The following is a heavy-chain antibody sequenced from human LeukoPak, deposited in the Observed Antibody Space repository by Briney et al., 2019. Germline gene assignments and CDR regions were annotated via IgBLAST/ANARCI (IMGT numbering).Heavy chain of an antibody. Sequence: GGSLRLSCAASGFSFSSYAMTWVRQAPGKGLEWVSSSSGIGGSYTRYADFVKGRFTISRGNSENTLYLQMTSLSVEDTAVYYCAKSGRPYDTSGYFYFDNWGQGTLVTVSS. CDR2: SSGIGGSYT. D-gene: IGHD3-22*01. V-gene: IGHV3-23*01. CDR1: GFSFSSYA. CDR3: AKSGRPYDTSGYFYFDN. J-gene: IGHJ4*02.